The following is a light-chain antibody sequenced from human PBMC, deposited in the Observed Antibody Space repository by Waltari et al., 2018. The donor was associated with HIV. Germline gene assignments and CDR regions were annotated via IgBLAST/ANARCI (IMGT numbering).Light chain of an antibody. J-gene: IGLJ2*01. CDR2: DDD. Sequence: QSVLTQPPSVSAAPGQTVTISCSGSGSNFGKDNVSWYRQFPGSAPQPLIYDDDRRPSGISDRFSGAKSGTSATLGIAGLHAGDEADYYCETWDSSLSIMIFGGGTKVTVL. V-gene: IGLV1-51*01. CDR1: GSNFGKDN. CDR3: ETWDSSLSIMI.